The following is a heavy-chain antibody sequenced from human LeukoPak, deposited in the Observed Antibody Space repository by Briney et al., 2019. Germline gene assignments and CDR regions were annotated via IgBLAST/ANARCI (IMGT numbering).Heavy chain of an antibody. D-gene: IGHD3-22*01. J-gene: IGHJ4*02. CDR2: ISAYNGNT. CDR1: GYTFTSYG. CDR3: ARDQGYDSSQTLDY. V-gene: IGHV1-18*01. Sequence: GASVKVSCKASGYTFTSYGISWVRQAPGQGLEWMGWISAYNGNTNYAQKLQGRVTMTTDTSTSTAYMELRSLRSDDTAVYYCARDQGYDSSQTLDYWGQGTLVTVSS.